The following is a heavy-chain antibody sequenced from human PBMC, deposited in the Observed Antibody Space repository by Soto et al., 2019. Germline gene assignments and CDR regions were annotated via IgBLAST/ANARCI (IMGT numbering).Heavy chain of an antibody. J-gene: IGHJ4*02. V-gene: IGHV1-69*12. CDR3: ARDKHTALNSSSWYGGVDY. CDR1: GGTFSSYA. CDR2: IIPIFGTA. Sequence: QVQLVQSGAEVKKPGSSVKVSCKASGGTFSSYAISWVRQAPGQGLEWMGGIIPIFGTANYAQKFQGRVTITADESTSTAYMELSSLRSEDTAVYYCARDKHTALNSSSWYGGVDYWGQGTLVTVSS. D-gene: IGHD6-13*01.